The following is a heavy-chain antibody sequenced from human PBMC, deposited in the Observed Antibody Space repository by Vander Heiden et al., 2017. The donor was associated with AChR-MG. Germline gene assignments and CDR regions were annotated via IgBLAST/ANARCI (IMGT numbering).Heavy chain of an antibody. J-gene: IGHJ4*02. Sequence: EVQLLESGGGLVQPGGSLGPPRAASGFTFRGHAMSWVRQAPGKGLEWVSAISGSGGSTYYADSVNGRFTISRDNSKNTLYLQMNSLRAEDTAVYYCAKAGGYSSGWLDYWGQETLVTVSS. D-gene: IGHD6-19*01. CDR2: ISGSGGST. CDR1: GFTFRGHA. V-gene: IGHV3-23*01. CDR3: AKAGGYSSGWLDY.